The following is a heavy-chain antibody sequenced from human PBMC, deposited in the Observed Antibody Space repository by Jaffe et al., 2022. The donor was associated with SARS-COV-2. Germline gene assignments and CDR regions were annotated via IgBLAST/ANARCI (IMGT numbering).Heavy chain of an antibody. V-gene: IGHV4-39*01. Sequence: LQLQESGPGLVKPSETLSLTCTVSGGSISSSSFFWGWIRQTPGKGLEWIGSIYYSGRTYYNPSLKSRVTISVDTSKNQFSLKLTSVTAADTAIYYCARPYRSDWSPSLFWGQGTLVTVSS. CDR1: GGSISSSSFF. CDR2: IYYSGRT. J-gene: IGHJ4*02. D-gene: IGHD6-19*01. CDR3: ARPYRSDWSPSLF.